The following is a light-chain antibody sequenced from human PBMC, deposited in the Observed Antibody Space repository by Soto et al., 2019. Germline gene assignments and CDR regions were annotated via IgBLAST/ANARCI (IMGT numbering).Light chain of an antibody. Sequence: EIGWTQSPGTLSLSPGERDTLSCRASQVVSSNYLAWYQQKPGQAPRLLIYGASRRATGIPDRFSGSGSGTDFTLTISRLETEDVAIDDCQQYGSTVLTFGGGSKVEIK. CDR2: GAS. J-gene: IGKJ4*01. CDR1: QVVSSNY. V-gene: IGKV3-20*01. CDR3: QQYGSTVLT.